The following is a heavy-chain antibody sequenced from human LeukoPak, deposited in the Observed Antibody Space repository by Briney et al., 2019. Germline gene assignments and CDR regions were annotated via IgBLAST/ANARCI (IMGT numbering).Heavy chain of an antibody. J-gene: IGHJ4*02. CDR3: AKTAYYYDSSGLYFDC. CDR2: IRYDGSNK. V-gene: IGHV3-30*02. Sequence: PGGSLRLSCAASGFTFSSYGMHWVRQAPGKGLEWVAFIRYDGSNKYYADSVKGRFTISRDNSKNTLYLQMNSLRAEDTAVYYCAKTAYYYDSSGLYFDCWGQGTLVTVSS. D-gene: IGHD3-22*01. CDR1: GFTFSSYG.